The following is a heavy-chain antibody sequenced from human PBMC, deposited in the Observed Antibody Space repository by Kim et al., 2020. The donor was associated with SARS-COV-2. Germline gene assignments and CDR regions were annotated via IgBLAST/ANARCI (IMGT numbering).Heavy chain of an antibody. V-gene: IGHV3-23*01. J-gene: IGHJ4*02. CDR3: AKIRFLEWLLLGGYFDY. D-gene: IGHD3-3*01. Sequence: VKGRFTISRDNSKNTLYLQMNSLRAEDTAVYYCAKIRFLEWLLLGGYFDYWGQGTLVTVSS.